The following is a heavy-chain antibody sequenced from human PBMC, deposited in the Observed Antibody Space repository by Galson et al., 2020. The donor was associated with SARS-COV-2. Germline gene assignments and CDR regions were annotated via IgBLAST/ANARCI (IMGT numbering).Heavy chain of an antibody. CDR1: GFTFSDHY. J-gene: IGHJ6*02. Sequence: GGSLRLSCAASGFTFSDHYMDWVRQAPGKGLEWVGRTRNKANSFTTEYAASVKGRFTISRDDSKSSLYLQMNSLKTEDTALYYCVREGFGAHDFFYQGMDVWGRGTTVTVSS. V-gene: IGHV3-72*01. CDR3: VREGFGAHDFFYQGMDV. CDR2: TRNKANSFTT. D-gene: IGHD3-10*01.